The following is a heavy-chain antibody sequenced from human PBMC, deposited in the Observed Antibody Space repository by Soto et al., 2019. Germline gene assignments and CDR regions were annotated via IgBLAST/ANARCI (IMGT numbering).Heavy chain of an antibody. J-gene: IGHJ4*02. CDR2: INHSGST. V-gene: IGHV4-34*01. D-gene: IGHD4-17*01. CDR3: ARVATVTTFDY. CDR1: GGSFSGYY. Sequence: SETLSLTCAVYGGSFSGYYWSWIRQPPGKGLEWIGEINHSGSTNYNPSLKSRVTISVDTSKNQFSLKLSSVTAADTAVYYCARVATVTTFDYWGQGTLVTVSS.